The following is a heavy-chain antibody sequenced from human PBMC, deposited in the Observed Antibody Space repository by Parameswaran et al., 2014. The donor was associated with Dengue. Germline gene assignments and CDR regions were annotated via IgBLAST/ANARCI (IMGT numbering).Heavy chain of an antibody. CDR3: AISPAVAGSFDY. Sequence: WVRQAPGQGLEWMGWINPNSGGTNYAQKFQGRVTMTRDTSISTAYMELSRLRSDDTAVYYCAISPAVAGSFDYWGQGTLVTVSS. J-gene: IGHJ4*02. V-gene: IGHV1-2*02. CDR2: INPNSGGT. D-gene: IGHD6-19*01.